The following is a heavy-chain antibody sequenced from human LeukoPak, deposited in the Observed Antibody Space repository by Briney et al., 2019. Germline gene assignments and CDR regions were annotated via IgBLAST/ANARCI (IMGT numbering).Heavy chain of an antibody. J-gene: IGHJ4*02. CDR1: GGSISSSSYY. Sequence: SETLSLTCTVSGGSISSSSYYWGWIRQPPGKGLEWIVSIYYSGSTYYNPSLKSRVTISVDTSKNQFSLKLSSVTAADTAVYYFARGVDTAMAYLYYFDYWGQGTLVTVSS. V-gene: IGHV4-39*07. CDR3: ARGVDTAMAYLYYFDY. CDR2: IYYSGST. D-gene: IGHD5-18*01.